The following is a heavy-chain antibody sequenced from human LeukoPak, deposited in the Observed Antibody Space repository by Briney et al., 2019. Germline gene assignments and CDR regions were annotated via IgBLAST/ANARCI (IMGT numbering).Heavy chain of an antibody. CDR1: GFTFGSYA. CDR3: AKSVGSGAYSSSWHAFDY. V-gene: IGHV3-23*01. Sequence: PGGSLRLSCAASGFTFGSYAMSWVRQAPGKGLEWVSTISGSGSSTYYADSVKGRFTISRDNSKNTLYLQMNSLRAEDTAVYSCAKSVGSGAYSSSWHAFDYWGQGTLVTVSS. D-gene: IGHD6-13*01. CDR2: ISGSGSST. J-gene: IGHJ4*02.